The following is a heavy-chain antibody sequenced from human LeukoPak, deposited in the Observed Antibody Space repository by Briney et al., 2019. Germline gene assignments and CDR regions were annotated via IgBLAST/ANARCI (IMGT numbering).Heavy chain of an antibody. V-gene: IGHV4-34*01. CDR1: GGSFSGHY. D-gene: IGHD3-3*01. CDR2: INHSGST. CDR3: ASGQYYDLWSGYYVD. J-gene: IGHJ4*02. Sequence: SETLSLTCAVYGGSFSGHYWSWFRQPPVKGLEWIGEINHSGSTNYNPSLESRVTISVDTSKNHFSLKLSSVTAADTAVYYCASGQYYDLWSGYYVDWGQGTLVTVSA.